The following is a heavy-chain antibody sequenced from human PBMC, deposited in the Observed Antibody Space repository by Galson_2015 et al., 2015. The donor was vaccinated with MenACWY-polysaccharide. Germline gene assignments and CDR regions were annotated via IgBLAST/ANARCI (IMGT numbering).Heavy chain of an antibody. V-gene: IGHV3-11*01. Sequence: SLRLSCAASGFSLGAWYMSWIRQAPGKGLEWLSYISKSGDSIYYGDSVKGRFAISRDNAKNSVYLQLNSLEVEDTAIYYCARGHYGLDVWGQGPSVTVSS. CDR2: ISKSGDSI. J-gene: IGHJ6*02. CDR1: GFSLGAWY. CDR3: ARGHYGLDV.